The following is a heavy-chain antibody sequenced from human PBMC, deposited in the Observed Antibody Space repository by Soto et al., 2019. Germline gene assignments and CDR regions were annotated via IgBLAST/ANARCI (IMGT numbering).Heavy chain of an antibody. CDR1: GGSISSSSYY. Sequence: SETLSLTCTVSGGSISSSSYYWGWIRQPPGKGLEWIGSIYYSGSTYYNPSLKSRVTISVDTSKNQFSLKLSSVTAADTAVYYCARLGAGGSCSSTSCYAGDTQLWXDPWGQGTLVTVSS. D-gene: IGHD2-2*01. J-gene: IGHJ5*02. V-gene: IGHV4-39*07. CDR3: ARLGAGGSCSSTSCYAGDTQLWXDP. CDR2: IYYSGST.